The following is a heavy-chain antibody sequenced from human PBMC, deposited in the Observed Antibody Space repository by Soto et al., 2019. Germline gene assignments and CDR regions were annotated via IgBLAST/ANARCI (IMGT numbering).Heavy chain of an antibody. CDR3: ARVGPTTVTTFYDV. CDR1: SESFSSHY. D-gene: IGHD4-17*01. Sequence: PSETLSLTCSVYSESFSSHYWSWIRQSPGKGLEWIGEINHIGSTAYNPSLKSRVTILVDASKNQFSLRLNSVTAADAGVYYCARVGPTTVTTFYDVWGQGTTVTVSS. V-gene: IGHV4-34*01. J-gene: IGHJ6*02. CDR2: INHIGST.